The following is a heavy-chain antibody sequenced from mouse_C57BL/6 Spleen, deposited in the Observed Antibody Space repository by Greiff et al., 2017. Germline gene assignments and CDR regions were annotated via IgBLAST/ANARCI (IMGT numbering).Heavy chain of an antibody. Sequence: VQVVESGPGLVAPSQSLSITCTVSGFSLTSYGVSWVRQPPGKGLEWLGVIWGDGSKNYHSALVSRLSISKDNSKSQVFLKLNSLQTDDTATYYCDKQGTPETAIDYWGQGTSVTVSS. J-gene: IGHJ4*01. CDR1: GFSLTSYG. V-gene: IGHV2-3*01. CDR3: DKQGTPETAIDY. CDR2: IWGDGSK.